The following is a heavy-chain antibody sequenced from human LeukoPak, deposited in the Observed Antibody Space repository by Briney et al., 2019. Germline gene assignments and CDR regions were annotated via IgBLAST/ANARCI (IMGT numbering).Heavy chain of an antibody. J-gene: IGHJ6*03. V-gene: IGHV1-2*02. D-gene: IGHD3-3*01. CDR2: INPNSGGT. CDR1: GYTFTGYY. CDR3: ARNTQYYDFWSGYSSADYYYYMDV. Sequence: ASVKVSCKASGYTFTGYYMHWVRQAPGQGLEWMGWINPNSGGTNYAQKFQGRVTMTRDTSISTAYMELSRLRSDDTAVYYCARNTQYYDFWSGYSSADYYYYMDVWGKGTTATVSS.